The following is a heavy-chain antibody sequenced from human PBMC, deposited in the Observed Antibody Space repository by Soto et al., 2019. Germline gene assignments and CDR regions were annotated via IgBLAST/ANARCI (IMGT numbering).Heavy chain of an antibody. D-gene: IGHD3-22*01. CDR2: LSDSGGST. V-gene: IGHV3-23*01. Sequence: TGGSLRLSCAASGFTFSTYAMSWVRQAPGKGLEWVSALSDSGGSTYYADSVKGRFTISRDNSKNTLYLQMNSLRAEDTAVYYCAKKSSGNSYFYFDYWGQGALVTVSS. CDR1: GFTFSTYA. CDR3: AKKSSGNSYFYFDY. J-gene: IGHJ4*02.